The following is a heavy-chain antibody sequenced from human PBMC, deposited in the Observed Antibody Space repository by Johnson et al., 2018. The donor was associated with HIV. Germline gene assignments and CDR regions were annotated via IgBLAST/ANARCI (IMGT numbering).Heavy chain of an antibody. Sequence: QVQLVESGGGLVKPGGSPRLSCAASGFTFSDHYMAWIRQAPGKGLEWVSYISSSGSNIYYADSVKGRFTVSRDNAKNSVYLQMNSLRAEDTAGYYCARLCAGWADAVDMWGQGTMVAVS. CDR3: ARLCAGWADAVDM. CDR2: ISSSGSNI. V-gene: IGHV3-11*04. D-gene: IGHD3-10*02. CDR1: GFTFSDHY. J-gene: IGHJ3*02.